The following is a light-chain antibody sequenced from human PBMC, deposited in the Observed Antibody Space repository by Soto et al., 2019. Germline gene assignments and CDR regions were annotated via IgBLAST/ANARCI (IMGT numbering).Light chain of an antibody. CDR3: QQHGQWPIT. Sequence: EIVMTQSPATLSVSPGERATLSCRPSQSVNSNYLAWYQQKPGQAPRLLIYGISKRATDIPDRFSGSGPGTEFTLTISSLQPEDFATYYCQQHGQWPITFGQGTRLEIK. J-gene: IGKJ5*01. CDR2: GIS. V-gene: IGKV3D-15*01. CDR1: QSVNSN.